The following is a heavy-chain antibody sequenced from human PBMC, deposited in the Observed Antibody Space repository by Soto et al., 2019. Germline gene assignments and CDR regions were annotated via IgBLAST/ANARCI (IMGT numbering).Heavy chain of an antibody. CDR3: AIGCTKASAIISTFYYYYYGMDV. D-gene: IGHD2-8*01. CDR2: ISAYNGNT. Sequence: GASVKVSCKASGYSFTSYGISWVRQAPGQGPEWMGRISAYNGNTNYALKHKGRVTMTTDTSTSTAYMELRSLRSDDTAVYYCAIGCTKASAIISTFYYYYYGMDVWGQGTTVTVSS. V-gene: IGHV1-18*01. CDR1: GYSFTSYG. J-gene: IGHJ6*02.